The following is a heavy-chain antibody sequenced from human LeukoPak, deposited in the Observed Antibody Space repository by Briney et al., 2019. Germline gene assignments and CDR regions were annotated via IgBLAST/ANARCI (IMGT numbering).Heavy chain of an antibody. CDR1: GGTFSSYA. V-gene: IGHV1-69*01. CDR2: IIPIFGTA. J-gene: IGHJ4*02. CDR3: ARAGTGSYYAFDY. D-gene: IGHD1-26*01. Sequence: GASVKVSCKASGGTFSSYAISWVRLAPGQGLEWMGGIIPIFGTANYAQKFQGRVTITADESTSTAYMELSSLRSEDTAVYYCARAGTGSYYAFDYWGQGTLVTVSS.